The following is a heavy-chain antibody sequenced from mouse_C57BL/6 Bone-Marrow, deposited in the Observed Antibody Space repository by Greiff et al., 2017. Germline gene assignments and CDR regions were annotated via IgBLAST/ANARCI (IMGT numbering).Heavy chain of an antibody. D-gene: IGHD4-1*01. CDR1: GYTFTDYE. V-gene: IGHV1-15*01. J-gene: IGHJ2*01. CDR2: IDPETGGT. Sequence: VKLQESGAELVRPGASVTLSCKASGYTFTDYEMHWVKQTPVHGLEWIGAIDPETGGTAYNQKFKGKAILTADKSSSTAYMELRSLTSEDSAVYYCTRNDLTGPYYFDYWGQGTTLTVSS. CDR3: TRNDLTGPYYFDY.